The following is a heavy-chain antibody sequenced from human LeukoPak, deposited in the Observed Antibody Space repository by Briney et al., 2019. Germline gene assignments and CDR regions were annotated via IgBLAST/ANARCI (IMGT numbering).Heavy chain of an antibody. CDR1: GYSISSGYY. D-gene: IGHD3-9*01. V-gene: IGHV4-38-2*02. J-gene: IGHJ6*03. Sequence: SETLSLTCTVSGYSISSGYYWGWIRQPPGKGLEWIGSIYHSGSTYYNPSLKSRVTISEDTSKNQFSLKLSSVTAADTAVYYCARGESYGWLSYYYYMDVWGKGTTVTVSS. CDR3: ARGESYGWLSYYYYMDV. CDR2: IYHSGST.